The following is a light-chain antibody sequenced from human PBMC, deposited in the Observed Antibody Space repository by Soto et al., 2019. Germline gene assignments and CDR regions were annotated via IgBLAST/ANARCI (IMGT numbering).Light chain of an antibody. J-gene: IGKJ1*01. CDR2: QVS. CDR3: VQGTHWPWT. V-gene: IGKV2-30*01. Sequence: DVVMTQSPLSLSVTLGQPASISCRSSQGLVYSDGNTFLNWFHQRPGQSPRRLIYQVSNRDSGVPARFSGSVSGTDYTLTISGVEAEDVGIYYCVQGTHWPWTFGQGTKVEIK. CDR1: QGLVYSDGNTF.